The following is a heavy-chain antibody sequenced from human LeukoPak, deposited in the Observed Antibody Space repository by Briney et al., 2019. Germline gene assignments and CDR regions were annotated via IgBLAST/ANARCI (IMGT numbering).Heavy chain of an antibody. D-gene: IGHD1-7*01. V-gene: IGHV4-59*01. J-gene: IGHJ5*02. CDR2: IYYSGST. Sequence: PSETLSLTCTVSGGSISSYYWSWIRQPPGKGLEWIGYIYYSGSTNYNPSLKSRVTIPVDTSKNQFSLKLSSVTAADTAVYYCARGRTNWNYGIDPWGQGTLVTVSS. CDR1: GGSISSYY. CDR3: ARGRTNWNYGIDP.